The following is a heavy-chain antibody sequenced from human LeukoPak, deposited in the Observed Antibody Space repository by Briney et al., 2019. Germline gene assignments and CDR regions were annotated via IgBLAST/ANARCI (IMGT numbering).Heavy chain of an antibody. CDR3: ARNRYYYGSGNYGVPNWFDP. CDR1: GGSIFSSNSY. J-gene: IGHJ5*02. V-gene: IGHV4-39*01. D-gene: IGHD3-10*01. Sequence: SETLSLTCTVSGGSIFSSNSYWGWIRQPPGKGLEWIGSIYYSGSTYYNPSLKSRVTISVDTSKNQFSLKLNSVTAADTAVYYCARNRYYYGSGNYGVPNWFDPWGQGTLVTVSS. CDR2: IYYSGST.